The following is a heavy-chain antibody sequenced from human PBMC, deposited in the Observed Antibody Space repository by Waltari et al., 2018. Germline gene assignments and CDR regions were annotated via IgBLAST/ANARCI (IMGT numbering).Heavy chain of an antibody. Sequence: EVQLVESGGGLVKPGGSLRLSCAASGFTFSSYSMNWVRQAPGKGLGWVSAISSSSSYIDYADSVKGRFTISRDNAKNSLYLQMNSLRAEDTAVYYCARDPEGYSFAAFDIWGQGTMVTVSS. CDR3: ARDPEGYSFAAFDI. V-gene: IGHV3-21*01. CDR1: GFTFSSYS. J-gene: IGHJ3*02. CDR2: ISSSSSYI. D-gene: IGHD5-18*01.